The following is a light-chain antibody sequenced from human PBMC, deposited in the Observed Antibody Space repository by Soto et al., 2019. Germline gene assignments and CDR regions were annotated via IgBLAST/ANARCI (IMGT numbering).Light chain of an antibody. V-gene: IGLV1-40*01. CDR2: GNS. J-gene: IGLJ2*01. Sequence: QSVLTQPPSVSGAPGQRVTISCTGSSSNIGAGYDVHWYQQLPGTAPKLLIYGNSNRPSGVPDRFSGSKSGTSASLAITGLQAEDAADYYCPSSDSSLSAVVFGGGTKLTVL. CDR3: PSSDSSLSAVV. CDR1: SSNIGAGYD.